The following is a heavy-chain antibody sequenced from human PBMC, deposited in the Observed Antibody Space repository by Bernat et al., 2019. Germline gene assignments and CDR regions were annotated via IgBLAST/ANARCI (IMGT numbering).Heavy chain of an antibody. J-gene: IGHJ6*02. V-gene: IGHV3-53*01. CDR1: GFTVSSNY. CDR3: ARGANTRGFGRGRYYYGMDV. D-gene: IGHD3-10*01. CDR2: IYSGGST. Sequence: EVQLVESGGGLIQPGGSLRLSCAASGFTVSSNYMSWVRQAPGKGLEWVSVIYSGGSTYYADSVKGRFTISRDNSKTTLYLQMNSLRAEDTAVYYCARGANTRGFGRGRYYYGMDVWGQGTTVTVSS.